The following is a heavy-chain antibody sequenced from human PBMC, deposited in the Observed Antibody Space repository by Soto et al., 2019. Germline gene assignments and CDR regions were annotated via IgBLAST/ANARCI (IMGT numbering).Heavy chain of an antibody. V-gene: IGHV3-30-3*01. CDR3: ARDRHARYCSSTSCSKGSGAFDI. Sequence: GGSLRLSCAASGFTFSSYAMHWVRQAPGKGLEWVAVISYDGSNKYYADSVKGRFTISRDNSKNTLYLQMNSLRAEDTAVYYCARDRHARYCSSTSCSKGSGAFDIWGQGTMVTVS. CDR1: GFTFSSYA. CDR2: ISYDGSNK. J-gene: IGHJ3*02. D-gene: IGHD2-2*01.